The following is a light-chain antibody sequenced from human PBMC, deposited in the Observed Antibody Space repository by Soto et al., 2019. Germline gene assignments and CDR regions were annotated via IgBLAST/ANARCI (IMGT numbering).Light chain of an antibody. CDR3: QQTYSSPET. J-gene: IGKJ1*01. V-gene: IGKV1-39*01. CDR1: QSISNY. Sequence: DIQMTQSPSSLSASVGDRVTISCRSSQSISNYLNWYQQKPGKAPKLLIYASFTLQSGVPSRFRGSGSGTDFTLTISSLQPEDFGTYYCQQTYSSPETFGQGTKVEI. CDR2: ASF.